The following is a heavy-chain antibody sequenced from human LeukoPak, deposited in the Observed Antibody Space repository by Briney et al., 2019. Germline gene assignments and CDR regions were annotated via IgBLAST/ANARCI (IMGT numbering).Heavy chain of an antibody. CDR2: IYPGDSDT. J-gene: IGHJ4*02. CDR1: GYSFTSYW. CDR3: ARPITGYSSGWYYDY. D-gene: IGHD6-19*01. V-gene: IGHV5-51*01. Sequence: GESLKISCKGSGYSFTSYWIGWVRQMPGKGLEGMGIIYPGDSDTRYSPSFQGQVTISADKSISTAYLQWSSRKASDTAMYYCARPITGYSSGWYYDYWGQGTLVTVSS.